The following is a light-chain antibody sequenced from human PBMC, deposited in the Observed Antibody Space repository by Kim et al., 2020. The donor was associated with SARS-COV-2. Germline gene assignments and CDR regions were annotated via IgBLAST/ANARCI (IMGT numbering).Light chain of an antibody. CDR3: QTWAPLSV. Sequence: QPVLTQSPSASASLGASVKLTCTLSSGHSTYAIAWHQQQPEKGPRYLMKLNSDGSHSEGDELPDRFSGSTSGAERYLTISSRQYEDEADYYCQTWAPLSVFGKGTKLTV. CDR2: LNSDGSH. CDR1: SGHSTYA. J-gene: IGLJ3*02. V-gene: IGLV4-69*01.